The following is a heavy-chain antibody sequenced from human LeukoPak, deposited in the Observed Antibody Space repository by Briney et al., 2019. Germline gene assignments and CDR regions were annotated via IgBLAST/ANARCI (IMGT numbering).Heavy chain of an antibody. J-gene: IGHJ1*01. Sequence: GGSLRLSCAASGFTVSSNYMSWVRQAPGKGLEWVSVIYSGGSTYYADSVKGRFTISRDNSKNTLYLQMNSLRAEDTAVYYCARVPYDMETYSSSSGYFQHWGQGTLVTVSS. CDR1: GFTVSSNY. V-gene: IGHV3-53*01. D-gene: IGHD6-6*01. CDR2: IYSGGST. CDR3: ARVPYDMETYSSSSGYFQH.